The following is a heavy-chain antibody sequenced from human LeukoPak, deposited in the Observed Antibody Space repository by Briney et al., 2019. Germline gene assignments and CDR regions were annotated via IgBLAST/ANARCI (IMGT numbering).Heavy chain of an antibody. J-gene: IGHJ6*03. CDR2: INQDGSGK. Sequence: GGSLRLSCAASGFTFSTYWMTWVRQAPGKGLEWVANINQDGSGKYYVDSVKGRLTISRDNAKNSLYLQMNSLRAEDTAVYYCARPQYFYYMDVWGKGTTVTVSS. V-gene: IGHV3-7*01. CDR3: ARPQYFYYMDV. CDR1: GFTFSTYW.